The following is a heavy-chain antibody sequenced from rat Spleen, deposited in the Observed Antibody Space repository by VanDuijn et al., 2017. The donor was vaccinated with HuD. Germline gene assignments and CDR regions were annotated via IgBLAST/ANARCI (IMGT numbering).Heavy chain of an antibody. D-gene: IGHD1-11*01. Sequence: EVQLVESGGGLVQPGRSMKLSCAASGFTFSSFPMAWVRQAPGKGLEWVASITNSGGGLYYPDSVKGRFTISRDNAKSTLYLQMNSLRSEDTATYYCARHNYGGYRPYWYFDFWGPGTMVTVSS. J-gene: IGHJ1*01. CDR1: GFTFSSFP. CDR3: ARHNYGGYRPYWYFDF. V-gene: IGHV5-46*01. CDR2: ITNSGGGL.